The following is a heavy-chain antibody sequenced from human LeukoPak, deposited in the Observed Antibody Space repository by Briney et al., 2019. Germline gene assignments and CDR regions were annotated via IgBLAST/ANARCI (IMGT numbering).Heavy chain of an antibody. V-gene: IGHV3-15*01. CDR2: IKSKTDGGTT. D-gene: IGHD5-24*01. CDR3: TTERERDLRRFDY. CDR1: GFTFSNAW. Sequence: PGGSLRLSCAASGFTFSNAWMSWVRQAPGKGLEWVGRIKSKTDGGTTDYAAPVKGRFTISRDDSKNTLYLQMNSLKTEDTAVYYCTTERERDLRRFDYWGQGTLVTVSS. J-gene: IGHJ4*02.